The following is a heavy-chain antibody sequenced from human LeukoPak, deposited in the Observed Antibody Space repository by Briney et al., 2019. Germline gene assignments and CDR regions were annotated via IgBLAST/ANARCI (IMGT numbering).Heavy chain of an antibody. CDR1: GFTFSSYG. Sequence: GGSLKLSCAASGFTFSSYGMSWVRQAPGKGLEWVSAISGSGGSTYYADSVKGRFTISRDNSKNTLYLQMNGLRAEDTAVYYCARENTGDLRYFDWLFAYWGQGTLVTVSS. V-gene: IGHV3-23*01. CDR2: ISGSGGST. J-gene: IGHJ4*02. CDR3: ARENTGDLRYFDWLFAY. D-gene: IGHD3-9*01.